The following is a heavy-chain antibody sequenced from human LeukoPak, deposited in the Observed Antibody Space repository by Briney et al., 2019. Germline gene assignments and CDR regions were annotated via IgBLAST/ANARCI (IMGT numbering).Heavy chain of an antibody. CDR1: GDSISSGSYY. Sequence: KPSETLSLTCTVSGDSISSGSYYWSWIRQPAGKGLEWIGRIYTSGSTNYNPSLKNRVTISVDTSKNQFSLKLSSVTAADTAVYYCATSPIYYDSSGYLGYWGQGTLVTVSS. D-gene: IGHD3-22*01. CDR3: ATSPIYYDSSGYLGY. CDR2: IYTSGST. V-gene: IGHV4-61*02. J-gene: IGHJ4*02.